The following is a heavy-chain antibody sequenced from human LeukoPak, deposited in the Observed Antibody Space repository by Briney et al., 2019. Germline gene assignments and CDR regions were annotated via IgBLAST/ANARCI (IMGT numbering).Heavy chain of an antibody. CDR3: AVIVGTTFSFDY. V-gene: IGHV4-39*01. CDR1: GASISSSDYF. J-gene: IGHJ4*02. D-gene: IGHD1-26*01. Sequence: PSETLSLTCTVSGASISSSDYFWVWIRQPPGKGLESIGSFYYSGSTYYNPSLMSRVTISGDTSKNQFSLNLSSVTAADTAVYYCAVIVGTTFSFDYWGQGTLVTVSS. CDR2: FYYSGST.